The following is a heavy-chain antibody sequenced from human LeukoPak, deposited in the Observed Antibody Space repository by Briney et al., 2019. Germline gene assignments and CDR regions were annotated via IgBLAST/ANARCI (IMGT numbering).Heavy chain of an antibody. D-gene: IGHD6-13*01. CDR2: IYTSGST. CDR3: ARVPAAGTGPDY. J-gene: IGHJ4*02. CDR1: GASISSYY. Sequence: SETLSLTCTVSGASISSYYWSWIRQPAGKGLEWIGRIYTSGSTNYNPSLKSRVTISVDTSKNQFSLRLSSVTAADTAIYYCARVPAAGTGPDYWGQGTLVTVSS. V-gene: IGHV4-4*07.